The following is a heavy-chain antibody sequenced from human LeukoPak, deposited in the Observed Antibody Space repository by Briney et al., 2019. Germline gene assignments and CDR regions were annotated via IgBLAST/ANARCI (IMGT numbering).Heavy chain of an antibody. V-gene: IGHV3-23*01. CDR1: GFTSGIYA. Sequence: GGSLRLSCAASGFTSGIYATSWVRQAPGKGLEWVSAFSGGGDSFYADSVKGRFTLSRDTSKKILYLQMSSLRAEDTAVYYCGKEVERHFDLKYWGQGTLVTVSS. J-gene: IGHJ4*02. CDR2: FSGGGDS. CDR3: GKEVERHFDLKY.